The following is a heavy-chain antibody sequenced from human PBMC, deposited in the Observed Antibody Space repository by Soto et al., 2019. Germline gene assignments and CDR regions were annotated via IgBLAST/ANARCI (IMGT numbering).Heavy chain of an antibody. CDR1: GYTFTSYD. Sequence: QVQLVQSGAEVKKPGASVKVSCKASGYTFTSYDTNWVRQATGQGLEWMGWMSPNSGNTGYAQKFQGRVTMTRNTSISTAYMELSSLRSEDTAVYYSARRGYSSSWYSYYYYGMDVWGQGTTVTVSS. D-gene: IGHD6-13*01. J-gene: IGHJ6*02. CDR3: ARRGYSSSWYSYYYYGMDV. CDR2: MSPNSGNT. V-gene: IGHV1-8*01.